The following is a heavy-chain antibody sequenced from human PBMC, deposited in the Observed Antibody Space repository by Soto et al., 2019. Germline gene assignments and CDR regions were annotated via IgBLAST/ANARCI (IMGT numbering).Heavy chain of an antibody. Sequence: EVQLVESGGGLVQPGGSLRLSCAASGFTFSGSWMHWVRQAPGKGLVWVSRISSDGSSTTYADSVKGRFTISRDNAKNMLYLQINSLRAEDTAVYYCATAGTGTFTYWGQGTLATVSS. CDR1: GFTFSGSW. J-gene: IGHJ4*02. CDR3: ATAGTGTFTY. D-gene: IGHD1-1*01. V-gene: IGHV3-74*03. CDR2: ISSDGSST.